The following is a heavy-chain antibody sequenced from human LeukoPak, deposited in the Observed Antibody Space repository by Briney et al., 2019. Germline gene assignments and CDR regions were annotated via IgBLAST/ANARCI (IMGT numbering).Heavy chain of an antibody. CDR3: AREGTWSYYYDY. V-gene: IGHV3-30*02. D-gene: IGHD1-26*01. CDR2: IRYDGSYT. CDR1: GFTFSSYG. J-gene: IGHJ4*02. Sequence: GGSLRLSCAASGFTFSSYGMHCVRQAPGKGLEWVAFIRYDGSYTYYADSVKGRFTISRDNSKNTLSLQMNSLRAEDTAVYYCAREGTWSYYYDYWGQGTLVTVSS.